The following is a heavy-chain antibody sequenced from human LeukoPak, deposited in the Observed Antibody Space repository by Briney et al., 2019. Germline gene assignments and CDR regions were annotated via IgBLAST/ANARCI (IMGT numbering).Heavy chain of an antibody. V-gene: IGHV6-1*01. CDR3: ARLENWVFDY. J-gene: IGHJ4*02. CDR2: TYYRSKWRN. Sequence: SQTLSLTCAISGDSVSSNSSAWSWIRQSPSRGLEWLGRTYYRSKWRNDYAVSVKSRMTVNPDTSKNQFSLQLFSVTPEDTAVYYCARLENWVFDYWGQGTLVTVSS. D-gene: IGHD7-27*01. CDR1: GDSVSSNSSA.